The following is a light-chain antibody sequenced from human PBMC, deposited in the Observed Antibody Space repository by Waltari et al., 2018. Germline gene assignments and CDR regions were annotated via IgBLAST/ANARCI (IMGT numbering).Light chain of an antibody. CDR3: QQWDGSFLT. V-gene: IGKV3-20*01. CDR1: QSITRIA. CDR2: GAS. Sequence: EIVLTQSPGTLSLSPGARATLPCRASQSITRIALGWYQQKPGQAPRLLLFGASNRATGIPDRFSGSGSGTDFTLTINRLEPEDFAVYYCQQWDGSFLTFGGGTEVEL. J-gene: IGKJ4*01.